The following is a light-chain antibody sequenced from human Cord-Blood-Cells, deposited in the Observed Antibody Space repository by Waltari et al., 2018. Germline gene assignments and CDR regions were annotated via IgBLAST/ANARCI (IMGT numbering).Light chain of an antibody. CDR1: SSDVGSYNL. CDR3: SSYTSSSTVV. J-gene: IGLJ2*01. V-gene: IGLV2-14*02. CDR2: EGS. Sequence: QSALTQPASVSGSPGQSITISCTGTSSDVGSYNLVSWYQQRPGKAPKLMIYEGSKRPSGVSNRFSGSKSGNTASLTISGLQAEDEADYYCSSYTSSSTVVFGGGTKLTVL.